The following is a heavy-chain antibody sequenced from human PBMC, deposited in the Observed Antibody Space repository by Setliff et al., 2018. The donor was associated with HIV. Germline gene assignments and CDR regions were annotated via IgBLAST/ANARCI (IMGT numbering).Heavy chain of an antibody. Sequence: SETLSLTCTVFGGSIDGASYYWTWIRQPAGKGLEWIGHIYATGSTNYNPSLKSRVTMSVDTSKNQFSLNLRSVTAADTAVYYCARGARYAYYYESSGYYRHFDYWGQGTLVTVSS. V-gene: IGHV4-61*09. J-gene: IGHJ4*02. CDR3: ARGARYAYYYESSGYYRHFDY. D-gene: IGHD3-22*01. CDR1: GGSIDGASYY. CDR2: IYATGST.